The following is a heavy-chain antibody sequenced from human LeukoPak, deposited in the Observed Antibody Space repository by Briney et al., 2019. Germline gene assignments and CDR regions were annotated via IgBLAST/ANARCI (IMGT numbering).Heavy chain of an antibody. CDR1: GYTFTGYY. V-gene: IGHV1-69*06. J-gene: IGHJ6*04. CDR2: IIPIFGTA. CDR3: ARSFKVVRGVIDYYYYGMDV. D-gene: IGHD3-10*01. Sequence: ASVKVSCKASGYTFTGYYMHWVRQAPGQGLEWMGGIIPIFGTANYAQKFQGRVTITADKSTSTAYMELSSLRSEDTAVYYCARSFKVVRGVIDYYYYGMDVWGKGTTVTVSS.